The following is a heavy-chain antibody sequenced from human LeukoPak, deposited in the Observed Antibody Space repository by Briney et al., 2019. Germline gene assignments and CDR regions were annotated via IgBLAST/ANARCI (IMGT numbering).Heavy chain of an antibody. CDR3: ARYQGSSGWSMFDY. J-gene: IGHJ4*02. Sequence: ASVKVSCEASGYTFTSYYIHWVRQAPGQGLEWMEIINPSGGSTSYAQKFQGRVTMTRDTPTSTVYMELSSLRSEDTAVYYCARYQGSSGWSMFDYWGQGTLVTVSS. D-gene: IGHD6-19*01. V-gene: IGHV1-46*01. CDR1: GYTFTSYY. CDR2: INPSGGST.